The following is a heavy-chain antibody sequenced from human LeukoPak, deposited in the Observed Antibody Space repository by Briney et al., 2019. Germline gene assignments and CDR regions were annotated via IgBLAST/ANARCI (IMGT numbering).Heavy chain of an antibody. CDR2: IYHSGST. D-gene: IGHD6-13*01. Sequence: SGTLSLTCAVSGGSISSSNWWSWVRQPPGKGLEWIGEIYHSGSTNYNPSLKSRDTISVDKSKNQFSLKLSSVTAADTAVYYCARGIRGSSSWFYYFDYWGQGTLVTVSS. CDR1: GGSISSSNW. CDR3: ARGIRGSSSWFYYFDY. J-gene: IGHJ4*02. V-gene: IGHV4-4*02.